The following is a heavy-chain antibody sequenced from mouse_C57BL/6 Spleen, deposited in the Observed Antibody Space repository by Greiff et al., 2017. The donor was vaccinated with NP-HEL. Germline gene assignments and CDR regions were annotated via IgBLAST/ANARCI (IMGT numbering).Heavy chain of an antibody. CDR1: GFTFSSYA. V-gene: IGHV5-4*01. CDR3: ARDGITTVVAPFYFDY. Sequence: EVMLVESGGGLVKPGGSLKLSCAASGFTFSSYALSWVRQTPEKRLEWVATISDGGSYTYYPDNVKGRFTISRDNGKNNLYVQISHLNSEDTTMYYCARDGITTVVAPFYFDYWGQGTTLTVSS. CDR2: ISDGGSYT. J-gene: IGHJ2*01. D-gene: IGHD1-1*01.